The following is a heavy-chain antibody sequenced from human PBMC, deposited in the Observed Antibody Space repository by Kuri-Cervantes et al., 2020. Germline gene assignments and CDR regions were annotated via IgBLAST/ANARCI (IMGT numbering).Heavy chain of an antibody. Sequence: LSLTCAASGFTFSSYWMSWVRQAPGKGLEWVANIKQDGSEKYYVDSVKGRFTISRDNAKNSLYLQMNSLRAEDTALYYCAKDRYSSGSHTGYFQHWGQGTLVTVSS. D-gene: IGHD6-19*01. CDR2: IKQDGSEK. CDR1: GFTFSSYW. J-gene: IGHJ1*01. CDR3: AKDRYSSGSHTGYFQH. V-gene: IGHV3-7*03.